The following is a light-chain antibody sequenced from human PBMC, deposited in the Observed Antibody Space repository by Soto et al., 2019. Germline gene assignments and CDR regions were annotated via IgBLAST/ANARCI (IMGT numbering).Light chain of an antibody. CDR2: AAS. V-gene: IGKV1-9*01. CDR3: QHYNSYSEA. J-gene: IGKJ1*01. Sequence: DIQLTQSPSFLSASVRDRVTITCRASQGIKNYLAWYQQKPGIAPKLLIYAASTLQSGVPSRFSGSGSGTEFSLTISSLQPEDFATYYCQHYNSYSEAFGQGTKVDIK. CDR1: QGIKNY.